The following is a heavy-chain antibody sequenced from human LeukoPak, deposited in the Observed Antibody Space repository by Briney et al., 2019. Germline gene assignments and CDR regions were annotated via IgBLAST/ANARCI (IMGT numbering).Heavy chain of an antibody. CDR1: GFTFSNFW. Sequence: GGSLRLSCAASGFTFSNFWMTWIRQAPGKGLEWVANIKQDGIEKYYVDSVEGRFTVSRDSTKNTLLLQMDSLRAEDTAVYYCARGSSGYYCDHFQTWGPGSLVTVSS. V-gene: IGHV3-7*01. CDR2: IKQDGIEK. J-gene: IGHJ1*01. D-gene: IGHD3-22*01. CDR3: ARGSSGYYCDHFQT.